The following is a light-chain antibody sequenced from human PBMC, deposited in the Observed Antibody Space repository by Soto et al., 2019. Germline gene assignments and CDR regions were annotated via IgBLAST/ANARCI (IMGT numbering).Light chain of an antibody. CDR1: EGIRNY. V-gene: IGKV1-27*01. J-gene: IGKJ3*01. Sequence: DIQMTQSPTSLSASVGDRVTITCRASEGIRNYVAWYQQIPGKAPELLIYAASTLQSGVPSRFSCSGSGTDFTLTINGLQPEDVATYSCQKYSSVPVFGPGTKVEIK. CDR3: QKYSSVPV. CDR2: AAS.